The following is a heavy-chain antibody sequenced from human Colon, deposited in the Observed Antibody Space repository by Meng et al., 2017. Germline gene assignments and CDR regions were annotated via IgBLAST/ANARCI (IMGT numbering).Heavy chain of an antibody. Sequence: ASVKVSCKASGYKFTDYYIHWGRQAPGQGLEWLGWINTKTGDTKYAQRFQYWVTMTRDTSVSTVYMDLSSLTPDDAAVYYCARGSGTSWLDRWGQGTLVTVSS. CDR2: INTKTGDT. V-gene: IGHV1-2*04. CDR1: GYKFTDYY. CDR3: ARGSGTSWLDR. J-gene: IGHJ5*02. D-gene: IGHD2-2*01.